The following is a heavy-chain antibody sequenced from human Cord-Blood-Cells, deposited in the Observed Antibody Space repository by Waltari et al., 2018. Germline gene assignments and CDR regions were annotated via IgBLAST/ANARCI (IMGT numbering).Heavy chain of an antibody. CDR1: GFTFSSYA. Sequence: EVQLVESGGGLVQPGGSLRLSCAASGFTFSSYAMHWVRQAPGKGMEYVSAISSNGCSTYYANSVKGRFTISRDNSKNTLYLQMGSLRAEDMAVYYCARGSGSLHAFDIWGQGTMVTVSS. CDR2: ISSNGCST. D-gene: IGHD3-10*01. V-gene: IGHV3-64*01. J-gene: IGHJ3*02. CDR3: ARGSGSLHAFDI.